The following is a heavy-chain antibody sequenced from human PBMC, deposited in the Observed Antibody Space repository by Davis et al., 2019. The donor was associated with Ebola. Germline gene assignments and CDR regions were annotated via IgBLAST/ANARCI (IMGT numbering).Heavy chain of an antibody. V-gene: IGHV4-34*01. Sequence: PSETLSLTCAVYGGSFSGYYWSWIRQPPGKGLEWIGEINHSGSTNYNPSLKSRVTISVDTSKNQFSLKLSSVTAADTAVYYCARVSHTEDIVVVPAATLWFDPWGQGTLVTVSS. CDR2: INHSGST. J-gene: IGHJ5*02. D-gene: IGHD2-2*01. CDR1: GGSFSGYY. CDR3: ARVSHTEDIVVVPAATLWFDP.